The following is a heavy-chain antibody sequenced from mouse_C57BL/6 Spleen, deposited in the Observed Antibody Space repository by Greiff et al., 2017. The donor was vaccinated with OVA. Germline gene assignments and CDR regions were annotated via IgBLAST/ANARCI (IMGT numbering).Heavy chain of an antibody. CDR3: ARPLTGIFDY. Sequence: EVQLQQSGPELVKPGASVKISCKASGYTFTDYYMNWVKQSHGKSLEWIGDINPNNGGTSYNQKFKGKATLTVDKSSSTAYMELRSLTSEDSAVYYCARPLTGIFDYWGQGTTLTVSS. CDR2: INPNNGGT. CDR1: GYTFTDYY. J-gene: IGHJ2*01. D-gene: IGHD4-1*01. V-gene: IGHV1-26*01.